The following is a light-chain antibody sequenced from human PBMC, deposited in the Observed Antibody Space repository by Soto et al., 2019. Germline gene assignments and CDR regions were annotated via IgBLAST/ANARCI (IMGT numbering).Light chain of an antibody. CDR3: QQSYSFPIT. J-gene: IGKJ5*01. CDR2: AAS. Sequence: DIQMTQSPSSLSASLGDRVTMTCRASQSISSYLNWYQQKVGKAPKVLIYAASRLQSGVPSRFSGSGSGTEFTLTISSLQPEDFATYYCQQSYSFPITFGQGTRLEIK. V-gene: IGKV1-39*01. CDR1: QSISSY.